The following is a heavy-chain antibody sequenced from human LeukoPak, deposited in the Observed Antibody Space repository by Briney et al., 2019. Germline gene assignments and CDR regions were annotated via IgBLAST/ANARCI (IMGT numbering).Heavy chain of an antibody. Sequence: SETLSLTCTVSGGSISSYYWSWIRQPPGKGLEWIGYIYYSGSTNYNPSLKSRVTISVDTSKNQFSLKLSSVTAADTAVYYCARTQLYRAYYFDYWGQGTLVTVSS. V-gene: IGHV4-59*08. D-gene: IGHD2-2*02. J-gene: IGHJ4*02. CDR2: IYYSGST. CDR3: ARTQLYRAYYFDY. CDR1: GGSISSYY.